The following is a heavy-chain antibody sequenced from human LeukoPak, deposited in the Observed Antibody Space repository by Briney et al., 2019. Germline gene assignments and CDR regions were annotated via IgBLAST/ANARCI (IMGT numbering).Heavy chain of an antibody. CDR3: AKGKKYSSSWYWDYFDY. D-gene: IGHD6-13*01. Sequence: SETLSLTCTVSGGSISSGDYYWSWIRQPPGKGLEWIGYIYYSGSTYYNPSPKSRVTISVDTSKNQFSLKLSSVTAADTAVYYCAKGKKYSSSWYWDYFDYWGQGTLVTVSS. V-gene: IGHV4-30-4*01. CDR2: IYYSGST. CDR1: GGSISSGDYY. J-gene: IGHJ4*02.